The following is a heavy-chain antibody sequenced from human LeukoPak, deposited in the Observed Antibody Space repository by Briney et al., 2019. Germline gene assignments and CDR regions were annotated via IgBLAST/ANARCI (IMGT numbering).Heavy chain of an antibody. CDR2: INPNSGGT. D-gene: IGHD6-13*01. CDR1: GYTFTGYY. Sequence: ASVKVSCKASGYTFTGYYMHWVRQASGQGLEWMGWINPNSGGTNYAQKFQGWVTTTRDTSISTAYMELSRLRSDDTAVYYCARGAAAGTGDPRNWFDPWGQGTLVTVSS. V-gene: IGHV1-2*04. CDR3: ARGAAAGTGDPRNWFDP. J-gene: IGHJ5*02.